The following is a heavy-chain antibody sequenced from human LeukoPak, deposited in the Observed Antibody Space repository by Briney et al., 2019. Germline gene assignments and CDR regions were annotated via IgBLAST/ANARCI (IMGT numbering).Heavy chain of an antibody. V-gene: IGHV4-34*01. CDR2: INHSGST. CDR1: GGSFSGYY. Sequence: SETLSLTCAVYGGSFSGYYWSWIRQPPGKGLEWIGEINHSGSTNYNPSLKSRVTVSVDTSKNQFSLKLSSVTAADTAVYYCAGSDQYYYDSSGYCYVYWGQGTLVTVSS. J-gene: IGHJ4*02. D-gene: IGHD3-22*01. CDR3: AGSDQYYYDSSGYCYVY.